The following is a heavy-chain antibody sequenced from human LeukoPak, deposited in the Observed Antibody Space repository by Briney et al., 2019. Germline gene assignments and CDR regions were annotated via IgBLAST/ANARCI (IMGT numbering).Heavy chain of an antibody. J-gene: IGHJ4*02. CDR1: GFSVSNNY. V-gene: IGHV3-53*01. D-gene: IGHD3-16*01. CDR2: IYSGGNT. CDR3: ASSWGSAIDF. Sequence: PGGSLRPSCAASGFSVSNNYMSWVRQAPGKGVEWVSVIYSGGNTYYADSVKGRFAISTDNAKNSLYLQMTSLRAEDTAVYYCASSWGSAIDFWGQGTLVTVSS.